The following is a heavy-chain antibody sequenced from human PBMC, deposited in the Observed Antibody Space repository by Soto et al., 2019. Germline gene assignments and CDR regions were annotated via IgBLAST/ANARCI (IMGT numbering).Heavy chain of an antibody. J-gene: IGHJ4*02. D-gene: IGHD6-13*01. CDR1: GFNFNIYA. CDR2: ISGGGGST. V-gene: IGHV3-23*01. Sequence: GGSLRLSCTASGFNFNIYAMGWVRQAPGKGLEWVSAISGGGGSTYYADSVKGRFTLSRDNSKTTVYLQMNNLRAEDTAIYYCASDSGFSSSWYIGEDWGQGTLVNVSS. CDR3: ASDSGFSSSWYIGED.